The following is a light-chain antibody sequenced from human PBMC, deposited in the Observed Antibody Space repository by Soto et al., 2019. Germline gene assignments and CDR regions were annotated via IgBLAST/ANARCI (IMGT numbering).Light chain of an antibody. V-gene: IGLV2-8*01. CDR1: SSDVGGYDY. CDR2: EVS. CDR3: TAYAGSEIGYV. Sequence: QSALTQPPSASGSPGQSVTISCTGTSSDVGGYDYVSWYQQHPGKAPKLMIYEVSKRPSGVPDRFSGSKSGNTASLTVSGLQAEDEADYYCTAYAGSEIGYVFGTGTKLTVL. J-gene: IGLJ1*01.